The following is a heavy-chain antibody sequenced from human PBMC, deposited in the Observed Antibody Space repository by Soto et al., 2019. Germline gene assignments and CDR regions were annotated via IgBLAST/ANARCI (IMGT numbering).Heavy chain of an antibody. Sequence: GASVKVSCKASGYTFTNYYMHWLRQAPGQGLEWMGWMNPRSGGSKYAQAFQDRVTMTRDASISTAYMELSRLTSDDTAVYYCARSLTEGYCTITGCYTRPLYGMDVWGQGTTVTVSS. CDR3: ARSLTEGYCTITGCYTRPLYGMDV. CDR1: GYTFTNYY. J-gene: IGHJ6*02. D-gene: IGHD2-2*02. V-gene: IGHV1-2*02. CDR2: MNPRSGGS.